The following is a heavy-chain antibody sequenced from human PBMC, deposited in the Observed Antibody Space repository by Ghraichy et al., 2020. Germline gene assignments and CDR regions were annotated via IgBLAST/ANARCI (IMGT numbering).Heavy chain of an antibody. CDR1: GFTFSSYS. Sequence: GGSLRLSCAASGFTFSSYSMNWVRQAPGKGLEWVSSISSSSSYIYYADSVKGRFTISRDNAKNSLYLQMNSLRAEDTAVYYCARDQRSGWRILYFDYWGQGTLVTVSS. CDR3: ARDQRSGWRILYFDY. J-gene: IGHJ4*02. CDR2: ISSSSSYI. V-gene: IGHV3-21*01. D-gene: IGHD6-19*01.